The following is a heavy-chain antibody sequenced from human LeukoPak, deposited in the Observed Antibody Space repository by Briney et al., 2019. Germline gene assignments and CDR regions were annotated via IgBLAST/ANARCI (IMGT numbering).Heavy chain of an antibody. Sequence: SETLSLTCAVYGGSFSGYYWSWIRQPPGKGLEWIGEINHSGSTNYNPSLKSRVTISVDTSKNQFSLKLSSVTAADTAVYYCARVAIAAAGTWWFDPWGQGTLVTVSS. CDR2: INHSGST. CDR1: GGSFSGYY. J-gene: IGHJ5*02. CDR3: ARVAIAAAGTWWFDP. V-gene: IGHV4-34*01. D-gene: IGHD6-13*01.